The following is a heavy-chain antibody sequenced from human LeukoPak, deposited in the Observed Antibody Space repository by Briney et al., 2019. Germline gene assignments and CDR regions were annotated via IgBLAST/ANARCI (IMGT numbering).Heavy chain of an antibody. D-gene: IGHD1-26*01. CDR2: IKSKTDGETT. CDR1: GLTFSNAW. CDR3: ITDPGEWEPI. V-gene: IGHV3-15*01. Sequence: GGSLRLSCATSGLTFSNAWMSWIRQAPGKGLEWVGRIKSKTDGETTDYAAPVKGRFTISRDDSKNTLYLQMNRLKTEDTAVYYCITDPGEWEPIWGQGTMVTVSS. J-gene: IGHJ3*02.